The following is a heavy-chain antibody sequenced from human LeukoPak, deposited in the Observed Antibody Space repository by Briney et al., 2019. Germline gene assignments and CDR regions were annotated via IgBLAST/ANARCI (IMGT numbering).Heavy chain of an antibody. Sequence: GGSLRLSCAASGITFSSYGMHWVRQAPGKGLEWVACIWYDGSNKYYADSVKGRFTISRDNSKNTLYLQMNSLRAEDTAVYYCARIATPQRVYGMDVWGQGTTVTVSS. V-gene: IGHV3-33*01. CDR2: IWYDGSNK. D-gene: IGHD6-13*01. CDR1: GITFSSYG. J-gene: IGHJ6*02. CDR3: ARIATPQRVYGMDV.